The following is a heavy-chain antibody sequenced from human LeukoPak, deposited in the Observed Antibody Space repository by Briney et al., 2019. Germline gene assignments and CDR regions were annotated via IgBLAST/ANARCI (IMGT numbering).Heavy chain of an antibody. Sequence: GGSLRLSCAASGFTFSSYAMSWVRQAPGKGLEWVSAISGSGGSTYYADSVKGRFTISRDNSKNTLYLQMSSLRAEDTAVYYCATDKGYYASGFFDNWGQGALVSVSS. CDR2: ISGSGGST. CDR1: GFTFSSYA. J-gene: IGHJ4*02. V-gene: IGHV3-23*01. D-gene: IGHD3-10*01. CDR3: ATDKGYYASGFFDN.